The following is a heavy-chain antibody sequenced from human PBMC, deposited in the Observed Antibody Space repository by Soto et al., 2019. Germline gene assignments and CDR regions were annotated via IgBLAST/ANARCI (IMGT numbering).Heavy chain of an antibody. V-gene: IGHV2-5*02. Sequence: QITLKESGPTLVKPTQTLTLTCTFSGFSLTTRGVGVGWIRQPPGKALEWLALIYWDDDEGYSPSLKSRLTITKHTTKNQAVLTMINMDPVDTATYYCAHRPRGYSYHFDYWGQGTLVTVSS. CDR2: IYWDDDE. CDR1: GFSLTTRGVG. CDR3: AHRPRGYSYHFDY. J-gene: IGHJ4*02. D-gene: IGHD5-18*01.